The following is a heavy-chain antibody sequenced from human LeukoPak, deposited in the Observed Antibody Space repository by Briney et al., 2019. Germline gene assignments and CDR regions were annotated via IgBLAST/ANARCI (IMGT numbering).Heavy chain of an antibody. CDR2: INHSGST. CDR1: GGSFSGYY. J-gene: IGHJ6*02. V-gene: IGHV4-34*01. Sequence: PSETLSLTCAVYGGSFSGYYWSWIRQPPGKGLEWIGEINHSGSTNYNPSLKSRVTISVDTSKNQFSLKLSSVTAADTAVYYCARSRQQLAPYYYGMDVWGQGTTVAVSS. CDR3: ARSRQQLAPYYYGMDV. D-gene: IGHD6-13*01.